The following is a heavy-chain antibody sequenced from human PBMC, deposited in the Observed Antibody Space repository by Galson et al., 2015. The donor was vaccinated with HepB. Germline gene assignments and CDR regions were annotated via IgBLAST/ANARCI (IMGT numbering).Heavy chain of an antibody. CDR2: IYYTGSY. D-gene: IGHD1-20*01. Sequence: LRLSCAASGFTFSSYGMNWVRQAPGKGLEWIGYIYYTGSYKYNPSLKNRLTISVDTSKNQFSLRLRSVTAADTAMYYCARIRSYNWNEDAFDYWGRGTLVTVSS. J-gene: IGHJ4*02. V-gene: IGHV4-59*01. CDR1: GFTFSSYG. CDR3: ARIRSYNWNEDAFDY.